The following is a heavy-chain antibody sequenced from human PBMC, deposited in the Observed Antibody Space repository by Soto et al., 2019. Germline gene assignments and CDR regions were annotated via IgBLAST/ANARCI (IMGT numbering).Heavy chain of an antibody. CDR2: IWYDGSNK. CDR3: ARDYDSSGYPRYYFDY. Sequence: QVPLVESGGGVVQPGRSLRLSCAASGFTFSSYGMHWVRQAPGKGLEWVAVIWYDGSNKYYADSVKGRFTISRDNSKXXLYLQMNSLRAEDTAVYYCARDYDSSGYPRYYFDYWGQGTLVTVSS. D-gene: IGHD3-22*01. J-gene: IGHJ4*02. V-gene: IGHV3-33*01. CDR1: GFTFSSYG.